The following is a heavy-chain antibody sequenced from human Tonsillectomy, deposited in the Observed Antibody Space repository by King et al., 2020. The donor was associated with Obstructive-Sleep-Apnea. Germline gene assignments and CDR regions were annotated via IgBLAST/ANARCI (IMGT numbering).Heavy chain of an antibody. J-gene: IGHJ6*02. CDR1: GYTLTGYY. Sequence: VQLVESGAEVKKPGASVKVSCKASGYTLTGYYIHWVRQAPGQGLECVGWINPHRGGTAFAQTFQAWVTMTRDTSISTAYLGLSRLGSGDTAVYYGAREYYGSGSHRKHMDVWGQGTTVTVSS. CDR3: AREYYGSGSHRKHMDV. D-gene: IGHD3-10*01. V-gene: IGHV1-2*04. CDR2: INPHRGGT.